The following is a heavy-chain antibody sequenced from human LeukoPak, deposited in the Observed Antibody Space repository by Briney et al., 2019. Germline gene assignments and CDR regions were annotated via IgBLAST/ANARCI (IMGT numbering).Heavy chain of an antibody. D-gene: IGHD3-10*01. CDR2: IFSSGGGSV. Sequence: SETLSLTCTVSGASISSYFWSWIRQPPGKGLEWIAWIFSSGGGSVSYNPSLKSRVTISVDVSKNHLSLKLSSVTAADTALYFCAGHDLRGGAYDIWGLGTMVTVSS. J-gene: IGHJ3*02. CDR3: AGHDLRGGAYDI. CDR1: GASISSYF. V-gene: IGHV4-59*08.